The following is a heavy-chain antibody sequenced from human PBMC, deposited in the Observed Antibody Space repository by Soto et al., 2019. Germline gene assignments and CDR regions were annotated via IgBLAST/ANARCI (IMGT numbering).Heavy chain of an antibody. V-gene: IGHV3-74*01. CDR1: GFTFSRYW. Sequence: EVQLVESGGGLVQPGGSLRLSCAASGFTFSRYWMHWVRQAPGKGLVWVSRLNSDGSSTSYADSVKGRFTISRDNDKNTLYLQMNSLRAEDTAVYYCAREYYGDLRDWGQGPLVTVSS. CDR3: AREYYGDLRD. CDR2: LNSDGSST. J-gene: IGHJ4*02. D-gene: IGHD4-17*01.